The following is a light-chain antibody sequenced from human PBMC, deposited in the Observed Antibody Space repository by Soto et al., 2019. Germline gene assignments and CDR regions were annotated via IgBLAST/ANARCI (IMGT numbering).Light chain of an antibody. CDR3: NSYTSTSPPYV. Sequence: QSVLTQPASVSGSAGQSFSISCTGTSSDIGRYNFVSWYQQRPGQAPKLLIFDVSHRPSGISDRFSGSKSGYTASLTISGLQAEDEADYYCNSYTSTSPPYVFGTGTKVTVL. CDR1: SSDIGRYNF. J-gene: IGLJ1*01. V-gene: IGLV2-14*01. CDR2: DVS.